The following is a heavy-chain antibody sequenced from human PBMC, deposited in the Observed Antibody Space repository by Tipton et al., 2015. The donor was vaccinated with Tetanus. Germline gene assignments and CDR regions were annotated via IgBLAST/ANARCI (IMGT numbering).Heavy chain of an antibody. Sequence: GLVKPSETLSLTCTVSGVSITSDYWSWIRQPPGKGLVWIGYISESGSTNYNPSLKSRVTVSKDTSNNQFSLKLSSVTAVDTAVYYCARIRQVGKPGPFFDYWGQGTLVTVSS. CDR3: ARIRQVGKPGPFFDY. CDR1: GVSITSDY. D-gene: IGHD7-27*01. V-gene: IGHV4-59*01. CDR2: ISESGST. J-gene: IGHJ4*02.